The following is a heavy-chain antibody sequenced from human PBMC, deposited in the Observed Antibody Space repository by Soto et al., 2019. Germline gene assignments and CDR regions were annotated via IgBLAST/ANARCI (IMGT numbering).Heavy chain of an antibody. V-gene: IGHV4-30-2*01. CDR2: IYHSGST. CDR3: ARAGGLGAVAVDY. CDR1: GGSISSGGYS. J-gene: IGHJ4*02. Sequence: QLQLQESGSGLVKPSQTLSLTCAVSGGSISSGGYSWSWFRQPPGKGLEWIGYIYHSGSTYYNPSLKSRVTISVDRSKTQFSLELSSVTAADTAVYYCARAGGLGAVAVDYWGQGTLVTVSS. D-gene: IGHD6-19*01.